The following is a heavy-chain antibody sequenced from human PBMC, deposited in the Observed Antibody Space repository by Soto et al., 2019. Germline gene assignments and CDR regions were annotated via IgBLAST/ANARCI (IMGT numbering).Heavy chain of an antibody. CDR3: ATGGGDVVGAPTY. J-gene: IGHJ4*02. CDR1: GFPFSSYS. D-gene: IGHD1-26*01. CDR2: ISSTSRYI. Sequence: GGSLRLSCTVSGFPFSSYSMNWVRQAPGKGLEWVSSISSTSRYIYYIDSVKGRFTISRDNAKNSLYLQMSSLRAEDTAMYYCATGGGDVVGAPTYWGRGTLVTVSS. V-gene: IGHV3-21*01.